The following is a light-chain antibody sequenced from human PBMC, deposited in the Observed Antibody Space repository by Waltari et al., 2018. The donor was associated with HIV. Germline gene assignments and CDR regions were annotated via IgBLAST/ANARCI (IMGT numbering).Light chain of an antibody. Sequence: QSVLTQPPSASGTPGQRVTLPCSGSRPKIATKTVHWYQQLPGTAPKLLIYTNNQRPSGVPARFSGSKSGTSASLAISGLQSDDDADYYCATWDDSLNGWVFGGGTRLTVL. CDR2: TNN. CDR1: RPKIATKT. V-gene: IGLV1-44*01. J-gene: IGLJ3*02. CDR3: ATWDDSLNGWV.